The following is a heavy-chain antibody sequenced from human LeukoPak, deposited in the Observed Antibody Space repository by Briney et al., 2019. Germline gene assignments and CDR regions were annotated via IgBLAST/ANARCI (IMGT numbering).Heavy chain of an antibody. CDR3: ARDLRYYYDSSLLGY. CDR2: ISSSGSTI. V-gene: IGHV3-48*04. CDR1: GFTFSSYA. Sequence: PGGSLRLSCAASGFTFSSYAMSWVRQAPGKGLEWVSYISSSGSTIYYADSVKGRFTISRDNAKNSLYLQMNSLRAEDTAVYYCARDLRYYYDSSLLGYWGQGTLVTVSS. D-gene: IGHD3-22*01. J-gene: IGHJ4*02.